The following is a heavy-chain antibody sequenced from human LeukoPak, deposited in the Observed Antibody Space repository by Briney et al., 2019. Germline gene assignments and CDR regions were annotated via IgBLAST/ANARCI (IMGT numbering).Heavy chain of an antibody. CDR1: GFTFSSCA. V-gene: IGHV3-23*01. J-gene: IGHJ4*02. CDR3: AKVVGGNSDY. D-gene: IGHD4-23*01. CDR2: ISDSGEST. Sequence: GGSLRLSCAASGFTFSSCALSWVRQAPGKGLEWVSSISDSGESTNYADSVKGRFTISRDNSKNTLYLQMKSLRAKDTAVYYCAKVVGGNSDYWGQGTLVTVSS.